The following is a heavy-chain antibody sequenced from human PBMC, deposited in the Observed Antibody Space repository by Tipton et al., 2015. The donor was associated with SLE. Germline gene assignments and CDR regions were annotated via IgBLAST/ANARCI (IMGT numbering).Heavy chain of an antibody. CDR2: IYYSGST. D-gene: IGHD3-16*01. J-gene: IGHJ2*01. Sequence: TLSLTCTVSGGSISSGGHYRSWIRQHPGKGLEWIGYIYYSGSTFYNPSLNSRVTISVDTSRNQFSLKLTSVTAADTAVYYCARRDGGGYFDLWGRGSLVTVSS. CDR1: GGSISSGGHY. V-gene: IGHV4-31*03. CDR3: ARRDGGGYFDL.